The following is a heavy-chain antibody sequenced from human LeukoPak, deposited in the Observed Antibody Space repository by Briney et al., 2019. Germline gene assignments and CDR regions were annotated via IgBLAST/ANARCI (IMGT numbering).Heavy chain of an antibody. CDR2: INHSGST. Sequence: PSQTLSLTCAVYGGSFSGYHWSWIRQPPGKGLEWIGEINHSGSTNYNPSLKSRVTISVDTSKNQFSLKLSSVTAADTAVYYCARSEPIVGATTYWGQGTLVTVSS. CDR3: ARSEPIVGATTY. J-gene: IGHJ4*02. CDR1: GGSFSGYH. V-gene: IGHV4-34*01. D-gene: IGHD1-26*01.